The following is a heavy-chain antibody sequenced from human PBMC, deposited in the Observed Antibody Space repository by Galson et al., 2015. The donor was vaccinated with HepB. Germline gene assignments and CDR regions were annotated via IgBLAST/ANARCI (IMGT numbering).Heavy chain of an antibody. CDR2: IIPIFGIA. CDR3: ASGNGYYYDSSGPTKKNFKSHFDI. CDR1: GGTFSSYA. D-gene: IGHD3-22*01. Sequence: SEKVSCKASGGTFSSYAISGVRQAPGQGLEWMGGIIPIFGIANYAQKFQGRVTIIADKSTSTAYMELSSLRSEDTAVYYCASGNGYYYDSSGPTKKNFKSHFDIWGQGTMVTVSS. J-gene: IGHJ3*02. V-gene: IGHV1-69*10.